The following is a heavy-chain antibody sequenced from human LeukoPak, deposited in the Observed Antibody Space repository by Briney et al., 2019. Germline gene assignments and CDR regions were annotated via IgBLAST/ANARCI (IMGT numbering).Heavy chain of an antibody. V-gene: IGHV4-38-2*02. Sequence: PPETLSLTCTVSGYSFSSGYYWGWIRQPPGKGREWIGSIYDSGSPYYNPSLRSRVSLSVDTSKKHFSLWLSSVTATDTAVYFCARAMRIAARLETIFDCRGGGSLATVSS. D-gene: IGHD6-6*01. CDR1: GYSFSSGYY. J-gene: IGHJ4*02. CDR2: IYDSGSP. CDR3: ARAMRIAARLETIFDC.